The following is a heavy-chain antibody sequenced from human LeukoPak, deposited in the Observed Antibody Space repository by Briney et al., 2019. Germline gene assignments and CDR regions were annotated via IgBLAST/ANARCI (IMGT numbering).Heavy chain of an antibody. D-gene: IGHD3-10*01. CDR2: INSDGSST. V-gene: IGHV3-74*01. Sequence: GGSLRLSCAASGFTFSSYWMHWVRQVPGRGLVWVSRINSDGSSTSYADSAKGRFTISRDNAKNTLYVQMNSLRAEDTAVYYCSTGSGHAFDIWGRGTMVTVSS. CDR1: GFTFSSYW. J-gene: IGHJ3*02. CDR3: STGSGHAFDI.